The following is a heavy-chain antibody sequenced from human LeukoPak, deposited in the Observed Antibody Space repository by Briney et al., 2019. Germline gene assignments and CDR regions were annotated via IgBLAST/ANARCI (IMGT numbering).Heavy chain of an antibody. CDR2: IKSKTDGGTT. J-gene: IGHJ6*03. CDR3: TTVRDRSYDFWSGYRDYYYMDV. D-gene: IGHD3-3*01. V-gene: IGHV3-15*01. CDR1: GFTFSNAW. Sequence: GGSLRLSCAASGFTFSNAWMSWVRQAPGKGLEWVGRIKSKTDGGTTDYAAPVKGRFTISRDDSKNTLYLQMNSLKTEDTAVYYCTTVRDRSYDFWSGYRDYYYMDVWGKGTTVTVSS.